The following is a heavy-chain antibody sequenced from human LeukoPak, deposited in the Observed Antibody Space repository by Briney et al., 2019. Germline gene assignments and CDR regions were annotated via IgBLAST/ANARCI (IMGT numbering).Heavy chain of an antibody. D-gene: IGHD4-17*01. Sequence: ASVKVSCKASGGTFSSYAISWVRQAPGQGLEWMGGIIPIFGTANYAQKFQGRVTITADKSTSTAYMELSRLRSEDTAVYYCARDSRYGDYGQMDYWGQGTLVTVS. CDR1: GGTFSSYA. J-gene: IGHJ4*02. CDR2: IIPIFGTA. CDR3: ARDSRYGDYGQMDY. V-gene: IGHV1-69*06.